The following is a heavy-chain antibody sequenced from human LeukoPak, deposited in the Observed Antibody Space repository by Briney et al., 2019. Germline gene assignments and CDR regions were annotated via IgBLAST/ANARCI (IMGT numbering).Heavy chain of an antibody. Sequence: ASVKVSCKASGYTFTGYYVHWVRQAPGQGLEWMGYINPNSGATKYAQEFQGRVTMTRDTSISTAYMELARLTSDDTAVYYCARDDVGRGDLDYWGQGTLVTVSS. J-gene: IGHJ4*02. CDR2: INPNSGAT. V-gene: IGHV1-2*02. CDR3: ARDDVGRGDLDY. CDR1: GYTFTGYY.